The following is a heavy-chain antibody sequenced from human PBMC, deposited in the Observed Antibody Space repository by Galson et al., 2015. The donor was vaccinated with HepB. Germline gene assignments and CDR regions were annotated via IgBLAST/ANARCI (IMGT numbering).Heavy chain of an antibody. D-gene: IGHD3-22*01. V-gene: IGHV1-18*01. J-gene: IGHJ6*02. Sequence: SVKVSCKASGYTFTSYGISWVRQAPGQGLEWMGWISAYNGNTNYAQKLQGRVTMTTDTSTSTAYMELRSLRSDDTAVYYCARAGHVEAWITTQIYYYGMDVWGQGTTVTVSS. CDR2: ISAYNGNT. CDR1: GYTFTSYG. CDR3: ARAGHVEAWITTQIYYYGMDV.